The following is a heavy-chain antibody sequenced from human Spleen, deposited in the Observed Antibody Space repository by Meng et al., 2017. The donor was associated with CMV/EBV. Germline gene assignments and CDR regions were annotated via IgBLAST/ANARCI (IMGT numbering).Heavy chain of an antibody. D-gene: IGHD1-26*01. V-gene: IGHV3-9*01. CDR3: ARDRQWELPGDYYYGMDV. CDR1: GFTFDDYA. Sequence: SLKISCAASGFTFDDYAMHWVRQAPGKGLEWVSGISWNSGSIGYADSVKGRFTISRDNAKNSLYLQMNSLRAEDTAVYYCARDRQWELPGDYYYGMDVWGQGTTVTVSS. CDR2: ISWNSGSI. J-gene: IGHJ6*02.